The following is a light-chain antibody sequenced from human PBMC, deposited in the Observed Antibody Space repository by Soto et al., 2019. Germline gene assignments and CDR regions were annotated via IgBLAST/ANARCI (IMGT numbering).Light chain of an antibody. V-gene: IGKV1-39*01. J-gene: IGKJ1*01. CDR1: QSIGTF. CDR2: TAS. Sequence: DIQMTQSPSSLSSSVGDRVTITCRASQSIGTFLNWYHQKLGKAHDLLIYTASTLHGGVPSRLSRNGSGTDFTLTLSSLQHEDFATYYCQQGFTASWPFGEETRVEI. CDR3: QQGFTASWP.